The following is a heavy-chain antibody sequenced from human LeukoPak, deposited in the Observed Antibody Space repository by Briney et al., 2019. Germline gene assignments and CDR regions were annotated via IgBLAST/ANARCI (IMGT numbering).Heavy chain of an antibody. V-gene: IGHV4-61*02. Sequence: SETLSLTCTVSGRSIRSGSNYWTWIRQPAGKGLEWIGRIYTSGTTHYNPSLKSRVTISVDTSKNQFSLKLSSVTAADTAVYYCARRLDGYNPGDYWGQGTLVTVSS. CDR1: GRSIRSGSNY. J-gene: IGHJ4*02. D-gene: IGHD5-24*01. CDR3: ARRLDGYNPGDY. CDR2: IYTSGTT.